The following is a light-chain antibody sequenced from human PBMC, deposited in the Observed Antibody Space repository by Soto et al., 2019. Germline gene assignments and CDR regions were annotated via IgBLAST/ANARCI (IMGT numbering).Light chain of an antibody. CDR2: ATS. V-gene: IGKV1-16*02. Sequence: DIQMTQSPSSLSASVGHTVTSTCRASQGINDCLDWFQQKPGKATKPLISATSSLKSGAPSKFSGSGSDSYFTLTISSVQPADTATYYCEQHHSYPATFGGGTKVELK. J-gene: IGKJ4*01. CDR1: QGINDC. CDR3: EQHHSYPAT.